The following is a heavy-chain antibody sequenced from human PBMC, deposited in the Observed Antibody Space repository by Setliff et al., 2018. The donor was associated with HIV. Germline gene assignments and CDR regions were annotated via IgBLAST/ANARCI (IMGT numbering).Heavy chain of an antibody. CDR2: IYTSGST. J-gene: IGHJ5*02. Sequence: SETLSLTCTVSGVSISSGSYYWSWIRQPAGKGLEWIGHIYTSGSTNYNPSLKSRVTISEDTSKHQFSLNLTSVTAADTAVYYCARSPRLRGGHNWFDPWGQGTLVTVSS. V-gene: IGHV4-61*09. CDR3: ARSPRLRGGHNWFDP. D-gene: IGHD4-17*01. CDR1: GVSISSGSYY.